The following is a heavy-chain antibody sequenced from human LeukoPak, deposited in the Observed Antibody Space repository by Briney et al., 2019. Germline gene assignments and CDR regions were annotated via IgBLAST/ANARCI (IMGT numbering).Heavy chain of an antibody. CDR2: IIPIFGTA. V-gene: IGHV1-69*13. CDR3: ARALYTVGATRPHYYYYYMDV. D-gene: IGHD1-26*01. J-gene: IGHJ6*03. Sequence: SVKVSCKASGGTFSSYAISWVRQAPGQGLEWMGGIIPIFGTANYAQKFQGRVTITADESTSTAYMELSSLRSEDTAVYYCARALYTVGATRPHYYYYYMDVWGKGTTVTVSS. CDR1: GGTFSSYA.